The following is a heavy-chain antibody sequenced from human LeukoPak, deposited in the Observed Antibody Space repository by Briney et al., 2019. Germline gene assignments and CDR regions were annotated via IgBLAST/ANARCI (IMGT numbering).Heavy chain of an antibody. CDR1: GFSSSNYW. Sequence: GGSLRLSCAASGFSSSNYWMSWVRQTPGKGLEWVANIKQDGREKYYADTVQGRFTISRDNAKNSLYLQMNSLRAEDTAMYYCTRNHYYASETSETSYNPFDYWGQGTLVTVSS. V-gene: IGHV3-7*03. CDR3: TRNHYYASETSETSYNPFDY. CDR2: IKQDGREK. J-gene: IGHJ4*02. D-gene: IGHD3-10*01.